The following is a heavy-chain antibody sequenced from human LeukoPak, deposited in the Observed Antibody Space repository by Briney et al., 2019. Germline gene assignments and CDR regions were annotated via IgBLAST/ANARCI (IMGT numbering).Heavy chain of an antibody. V-gene: IGHV1-69*04. CDR2: IIPILGIA. D-gene: IGHD6-13*01. CDR1: GGTFSSYT. CDR3: ARDLTAGTEDYYYYYMDV. Sequence: SVKVSCKASGGTFSSYTISWARQAPGQGLEWMGRIIPILGIANYAQKFQGRVTITADKSTSTAYMELSSLRSEDTAVYYCARDLTAGTEDYYYYYMDVWGKGTTVTVSS. J-gene: IGHJ6*03.